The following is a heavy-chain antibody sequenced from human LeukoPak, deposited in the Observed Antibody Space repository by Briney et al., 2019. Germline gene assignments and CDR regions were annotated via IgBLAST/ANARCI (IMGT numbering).Heavy chain of an antibody. V-gene: IGHV4-4*07. Sequence: SETLSLTCTVSGASISSYYWSWIRQPAGKGLEWIGRIYSSRSIYNPSLKSRVTMSVNTSKNQFSLKLSSVTAADTAVYYCARAAGRDTTSGLDFDYWGQGILVTVSS. CDR3: ARAAGRDTTSGLDFDY. CDR2: IYSSRS. D-gene: IGHD1-26*01. CDR1: GASISSYY. J-gene: IGHJ4*02.